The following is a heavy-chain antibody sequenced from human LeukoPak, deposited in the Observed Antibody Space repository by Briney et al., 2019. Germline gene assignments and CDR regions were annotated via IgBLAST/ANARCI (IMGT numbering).Heavy chain of an antibody. Sequence: PGGSLRLSCAASGFTFSSYSVNWVRQAPGRGLEWVSSISSSSSYIYYADSEKGRFTISRDNAKNSLSLQMNSLRAEDTAVYYCARAMDTDGMDVWGQGTTVTVSS. V-gene: IGHV3-21*01. CDR1: GFTFSSYS. CDR3: ARAMDTDGMDV. D-gene: IGHD5-18*01. CDR2: ISSSSSYI. J-gene: IGHJ6*02.